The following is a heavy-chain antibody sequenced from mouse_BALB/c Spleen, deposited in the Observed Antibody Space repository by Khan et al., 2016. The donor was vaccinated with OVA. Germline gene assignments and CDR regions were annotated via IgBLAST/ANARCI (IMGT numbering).Heavy chain of an antibody. D-gene: IGHD2-3*01. CDR2: IWSDGST. CDR1: GFSLTSYG. J-gene: IGHJ4*01. Sequence: QVQLKESGPGLVAPSQSLSITCTVSGFSLTSYGVHWVRQPPGKGLECLVVIWSDGSTNYNSVLKSSLSISKDNSKSQVFLKIHRLQTDDTAIYXCARWFDGYSCLDAMDYWGQGTSVTVSS. V-gene: IGHV2-6*02. CDR3: ARWFDGYSCLDAMDY.